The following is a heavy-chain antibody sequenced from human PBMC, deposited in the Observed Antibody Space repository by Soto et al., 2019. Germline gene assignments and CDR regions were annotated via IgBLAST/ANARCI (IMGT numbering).Heavy chain of an antibody. CDR1: GYTLTELS. D-gene: IGHD3-10*01. J-gene: IGHJ4*02. V-gene: IGHV1-24*01. CDR3: ATYCALMGRGAIIKESYLDDY. CDR2: FDPEDGET. Sequence: ASVKVSCKVSGYTLTELSMHWVRQAPGKGLEWMGGFDPEDGETIYAQKFQGRVTMTEDTSTDTAYMELSSLRSEDTAVYYCATYCALMGRGAIIKESYLDDYWGQGTLVTVSS.